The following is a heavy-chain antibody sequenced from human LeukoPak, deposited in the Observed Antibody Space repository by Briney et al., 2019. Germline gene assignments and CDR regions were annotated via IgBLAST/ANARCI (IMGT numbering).Heavy chain of an antibody. J-gene: IGHJ4*02. CDR3: VRDGGGGSDY. Sequence: GRSLRLSCATSGFTFTSWGMHWVRQAPDKGLEWVAVIWYDGSKKYYADSVKGRFTISRDISKNTLYLQMDSLRGDDTAMYYCVRDGGGGSDYWGQGSLVTVSS. CDR2: IWYDGSKK. CDR1: GFTFTSWG. V-gene: IGHV3-33*01. D-gene: IGHD3-16*01.